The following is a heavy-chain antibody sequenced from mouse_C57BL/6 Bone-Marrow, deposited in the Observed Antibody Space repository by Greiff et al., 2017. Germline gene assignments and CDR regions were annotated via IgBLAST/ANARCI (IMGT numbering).Heavy chain of an antibody. J-gene: IGHJ3*01. D-gene: IGHD1-1*01. V-gene: IGHV1-53*01. CDR1: GYTFTSYW. CDR3: ARSGYYGPAWFAY. CDR2: INPSTGGT. Sequence: VQLQQPGTELVKPGASVKLSCKASGYTFTSYWMHWVKQRPGQGLEWIGNINPSTGGTNYNEKFKSKATLTVDKSSSTAYMQLSSLTSEDSAVYYCARSGYYGPAWFAYWGQGTLVTVSA.